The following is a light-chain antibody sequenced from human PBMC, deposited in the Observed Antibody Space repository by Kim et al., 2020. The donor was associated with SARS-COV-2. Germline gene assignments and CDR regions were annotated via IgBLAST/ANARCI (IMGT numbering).Light chain of an antibody. CDR3: QSYDSSLSGSWV. CDR2: GNS. Sequence: QSVLTQPPSVSGAPGQRVTISCTGSSSNIGAGYDVHWYQQLPGTAPKLLIYGNSNQPSGVPHRFSGSKSGTSASLAITGLQAEDEADYYCQSYDSSLSGSWVFGGGTQLTVL. CDR1: SSNIGAGYD. V-gene: IGLV1-40*01. J-gene: IGLJ3*02.